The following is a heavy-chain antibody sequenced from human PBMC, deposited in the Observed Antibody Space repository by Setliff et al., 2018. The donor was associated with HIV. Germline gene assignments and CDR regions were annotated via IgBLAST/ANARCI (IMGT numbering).Heavy chain of an antibody. CDR1: GYTLTDFF. J-gene: IGHJ3*02. CDR3: ARGRGSGAFDI. V-gene: IGHV1-2*02. D-gene: IGHD3-10*01. Sequence: ASVKVSCKASGYTLTDFFLHWVRQAPGQGLEWMGWISPNNGDKKVPQKFRGRVTMTRDTSTSTAYMELSGLRSDDTAMYYCARGRGSGAFDIGGQGTMVTVSS. CDR2: ISPNNGDK.